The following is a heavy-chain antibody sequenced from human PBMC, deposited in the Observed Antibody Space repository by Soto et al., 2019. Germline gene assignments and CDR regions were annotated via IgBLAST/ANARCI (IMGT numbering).Heavy chain of an antibody. V-gene: IGHV4-59*01. CDR2: IYYSGST. CDR1: GGSISSYY. D-gene: IGHD6-13*01. Sequence: SETLSLTCTVSGGSISSYYWSWIRQPPGKGLEWIGYIYYSGSTNYNPSLKSRVTISVDTSKNQFSLKLSSVAAADTAVYYCARGWSSSWYSFDYWGQGTLVTVSS. J-gene: IGHJ4*02. CDR3: ARGWSSSWYSFDY.